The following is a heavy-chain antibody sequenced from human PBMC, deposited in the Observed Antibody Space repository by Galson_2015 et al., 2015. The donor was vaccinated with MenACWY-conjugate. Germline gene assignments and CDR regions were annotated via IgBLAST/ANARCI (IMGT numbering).Heavy chain of an antibody. CDR1: GGSISSNDYY. J-gene: IGHJ4*02. Sequence: ETLSLTCTVSGGSISSNDYYWVWVRQPPGKGLEWIGNIYYRGTTYYNPSLKSRVTISIDTSKNQFSLILRSVTEADTAVYYCARDVHDSPPRSFDYWGQGTLVTVSS. CDR3: ARDVHDSPPRSFDY. CDR2: IYYRGTT. D-gene: IGHD3-22*01. V-gene: IGHV4-39*07.